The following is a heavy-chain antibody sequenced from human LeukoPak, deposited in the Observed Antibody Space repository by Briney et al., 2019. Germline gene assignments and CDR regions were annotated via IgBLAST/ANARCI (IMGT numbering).Heavy chain of an antibody. J-gene: IGHJ3*02. CDR2: INPNSGGT. CDR3: ARMIVVDTDAFDI. Sequence: ASVKVSCKASGYTFTGYHMHWVRQAPGQGLEWMGRINPNSGGTNYAQKFQGRVTMTRDTSISTAYMELSRLRSDDTAVYYCARMIVVDTDAFDIWGQGTMVTVSS. D-gene: IGHD3-22*01. V-gene: IGHV1-2*06. CDR1: GYTFTGYH.